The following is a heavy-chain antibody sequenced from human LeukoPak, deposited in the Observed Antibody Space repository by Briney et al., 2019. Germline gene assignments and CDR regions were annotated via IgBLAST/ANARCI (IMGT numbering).Heavy chain of an antibody. CDR1: GFTFSSYA. CDR2: LSGSGGST. Sequence: GGSLRLSCAASGFTFSSYAMNWVRQAPGKGLEWVSGLSGSGGSTYYADSVKGRFTISRDNSKNTLYLQMNSLRAEDTAVYYCAKDRAGYSSGWFSDYWGQGTLVTVSS. CDR3: AKDRAGYSSGWFSDY. V-gene: IGHV3-23*01. J-gene: IGHJ4*02. D-gene: IGHD6-19*01.